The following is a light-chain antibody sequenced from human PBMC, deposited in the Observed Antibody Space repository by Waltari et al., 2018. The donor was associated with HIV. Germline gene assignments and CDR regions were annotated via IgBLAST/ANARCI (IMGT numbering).Light chain of an antibody. CDR3: CSYASSTTYV. CDR1: NSDVGNYNL. J-gene: IGLJ1*01. Sequence: QSALTQPASVSGSPGQSITISCTGTNSDVGNYNLVSWYPQHPGKAPKLMIYEVNKRPSGISDRFSGSKSDNTASLTISGLQAEDEADYYCCSYASSTTYVFGTGTKITVL. CDR2: EVN. V-gene: IGLV2-23*02.